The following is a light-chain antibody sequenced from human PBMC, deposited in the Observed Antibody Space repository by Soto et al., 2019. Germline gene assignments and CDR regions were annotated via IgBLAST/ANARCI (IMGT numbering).Light chain of an antibody. V-gene: IGLV2-14*03. Sequence: QSALTQPASVSGSPGQSITISCTGTSSDVGGYNFVSWYQQHPGKAHKFIIYDVRNRHSGVSNRFSGSRSGNTASLTISGIQAEDEADYYCRSYTSSSTERLGGGTKQNVL. CDR3: RSYTSSSTER. CDR2: DVR. J-gene: IGLJ2*01. CDR1: SSDVGGYNF.